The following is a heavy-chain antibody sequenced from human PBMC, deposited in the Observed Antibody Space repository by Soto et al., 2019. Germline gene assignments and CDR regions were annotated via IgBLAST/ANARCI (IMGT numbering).Heavy chain of an antibody. CDR2: IYHSGST. Sequence: SETLSLTCTVSGGSVSSSSYYWGWIRQPPGKGLAWIGSIYHSGSTYYNPSLKSRVTISVDTSKNQFSLKLSSVTAADTAVYYCARRGYSSSYWYFDLWGRGTLVT. V-gene: IGHV4-39*01. D-gene: IGHD6-13*01. J-gene: IGHJ2*01. CDR3: ARRGYSSSYWYFDL. CDR1: GGSVSSSSYY.